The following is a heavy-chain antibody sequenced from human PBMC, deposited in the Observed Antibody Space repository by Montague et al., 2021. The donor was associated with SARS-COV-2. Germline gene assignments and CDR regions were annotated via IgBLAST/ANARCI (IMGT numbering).Heavy chain of an antibody. CDR1: GGSFSGYY. J-gene: IGHJ4*02. CDR3: ARGRVRFLY. Sequence: SETLSLTCAVYGGSFSGYYWSWLRQPPGKWLEWIGEINHSRSTNYNPSLKSRVTISVDTSKNQFSLTLSSVTAADTAVYYCARGRVRFLYWGQGTLVTVSS. CDR2: INHSRST. V-gene: IGHV4-34*01. D-gene: IGHD4-17*01.